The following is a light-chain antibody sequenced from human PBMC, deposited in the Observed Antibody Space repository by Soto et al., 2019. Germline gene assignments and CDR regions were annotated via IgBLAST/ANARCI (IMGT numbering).Light chain of an antibody. V-gene: IGKV1-39*01. J-gene: IGKJ4*01. Sequence: DIQMTHSPSSLSASIEDRVTFTCQASQNIRKYLNWYQQKPGKAPKLLIYTASSLQVGFPSRFSGSGSGTDFTLTINSLQPEDFATYYCQQSFSAPRTFGGGTKVDSK. CDR2: TAS. CDR3: QQSFSAPRT. CDR1: QNIRKY.